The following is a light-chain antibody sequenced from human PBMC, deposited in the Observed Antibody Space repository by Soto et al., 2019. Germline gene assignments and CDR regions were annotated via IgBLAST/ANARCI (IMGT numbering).Light chain of an antibody. Sequence: DIQMTQSPSSLSASVGDRVTITCRASQSISTYLNWYQHKSGKAPKLLIYAASSFQSGVPSRFSGSGSGADFTLTISNLQPEDFATYYCQQSYSMPWTFGHGTKVEIK. J-gene: IGKJ1*01. CDR2: AAS. CDR3: QQSYSMPWT. CDR1: QSISTY. V-gene: IGKV1-39*01.